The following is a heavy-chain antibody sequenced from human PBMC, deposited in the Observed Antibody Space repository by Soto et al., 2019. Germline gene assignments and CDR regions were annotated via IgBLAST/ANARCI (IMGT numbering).Heavy chain of an antibody. Sequence: VQLVQSGAEVKKPGASVKVSCKASGYTFNNYGITWVRQAPGQGLEWMGWISAYNGNTNYAQNLQGRVTMTTDTSTSTAYMDLTSLRSDDTAVYYCARAQYCSGGTCHNDYWGQGTLVTVSS. CDR1: GYTFNNYG. D-gene: IGHD2-15*01. V-gene: IGHV1-18*04. J-gene: IGHJ4*02. CDR3: ARAQYCSGGTCHNDY. CDR2: ISAYNGNT.